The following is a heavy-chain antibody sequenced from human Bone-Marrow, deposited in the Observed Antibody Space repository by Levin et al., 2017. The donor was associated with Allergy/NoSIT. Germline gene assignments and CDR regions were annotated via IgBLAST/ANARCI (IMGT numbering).Heavy chain of an antibody. CDR3: ARTTTDINTLSPYYYYYQGMDV. CDR2: VSGSGETT. Sequence: PGGSLRLSCEVSGFTFSNYAMTWVRRAPGKGLEWVSTVSGSGETTYYADSMKGRFTVSRDNSKNTLYLHLTSLRAEDTAVYFCARTTTDINTLSPYYYYYQGMDVWGQGTTVTVS. D-gene: IGHD1/OR15-1a*01. J-gene: IGHJ6*02. V-gene: IGHV3-23*01. CDR1: GFTFSNYA.